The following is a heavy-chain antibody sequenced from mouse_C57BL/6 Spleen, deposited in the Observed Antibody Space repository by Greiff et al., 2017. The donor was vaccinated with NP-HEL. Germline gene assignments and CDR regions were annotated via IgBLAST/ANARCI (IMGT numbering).Heavy chain of an antibody. CDR1: GYTFTDYY. J-gene: IGHJ2*01. D-gene: IGHD1-1*01. CDR2: INPNNGGT. V-gene: IGHV1-26*01. Sequence: EVQLQQSGPELVKPGASVKISCKASGYTFTDYYMNWVKQSHGKSLEWIGDINPNNGGTSYNQKFKGKATLTVDKSSSTAYMELRSLTSEDSAVYYCARLNYYGSSSPWGQGTTLTVSS. CDR3: ARLNYYGSSSP.